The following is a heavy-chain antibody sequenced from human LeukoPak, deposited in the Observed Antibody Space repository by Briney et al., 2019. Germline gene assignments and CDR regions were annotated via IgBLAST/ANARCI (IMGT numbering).Heavy chain of an antibody. V-gene: IGHV4-31*03. Sequence: TLSLTCTVSRGSISNADYYWSWIRQHPGKGLEWIGYIYYSGSTYYNPSLKSRVTISVDTSKNQFSLKLSSVTAADTAVYYCASSYFYVFDYWGQGTLVTVSS. CDR2: IYYSGST. J-gene: IGHJ4*02. D-gene: IGHD3-3*01. CDR3: ASSYFYVFDY. CDR1: RGSISNADYY.